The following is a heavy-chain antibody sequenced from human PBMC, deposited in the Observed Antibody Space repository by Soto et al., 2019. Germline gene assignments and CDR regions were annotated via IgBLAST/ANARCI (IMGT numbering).Heavy chain of an antibody. Sequence: EVQLVESGGGLVQPGASLRLSCAASGFTFSVSWMSWVRQAPGKGLEWVANIKQDGREKYYVDSVKGRFTISRDNAKNSLYLQMNSLRAEDTAVYYCARDAYSTKATFDFWGQGTLVTVSS. D-gene: IGHD2-15*01. V-gene: IGHV3-7*05. J-gene: IGHJ4*02. CDR1: GFTFSVSW. CDR2: IKQDGREK. CDR3: ARDAYSTKATFDF.